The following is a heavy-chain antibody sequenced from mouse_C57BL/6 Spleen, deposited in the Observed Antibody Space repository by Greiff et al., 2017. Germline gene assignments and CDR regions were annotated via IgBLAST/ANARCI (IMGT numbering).Heavy chain of an antibody. CDR1: GFTFSSYA. J-gene: IGHJ2*01. CDR2: ISDGGSYT. D-gene: IGHD1-1*01. V-gene: IGHV5-4*01. CDR3: ARDHYSSFFYFDY. Sequence: EVQLVESGGGLVKPGGSLKLSCAASGFTFSSYAMSWVRQTPEKRLEWVATISDGGSYTYYPDNVKGRFTISRDNAKNNLYLQMSHLKSEDTAMYYCARDHYSSFFYFDYWGQGTTLTVSS.